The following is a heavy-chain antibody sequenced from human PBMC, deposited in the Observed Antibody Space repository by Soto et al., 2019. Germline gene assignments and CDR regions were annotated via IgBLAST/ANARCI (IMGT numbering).Heavy chain of an antibody. Sequence: ASVKVSCKSSGYTFTHYAMHWVRQAPGQRLDWMGWINTGNGNTKYSENFQGRVTITRDTSVNTVYLELSSLRSEDTAVYFCARVGTQAANWVTRQFDPWGQGTLVTVSS. J-gene: IGHJ5*02. V-gene: IGHV1-3*04. CDR2: INTGNGNT. CDR1: GYTFTHYA. CDR3: ARVGTQAANWVTRQFDP. D-gene: IGHD2-15*01.